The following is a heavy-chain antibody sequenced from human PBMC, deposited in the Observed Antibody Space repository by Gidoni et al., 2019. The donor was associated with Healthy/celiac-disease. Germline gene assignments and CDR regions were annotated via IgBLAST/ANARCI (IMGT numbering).Heavy chain of an antibody. J-gene: IGHJ6*02. CDR1: GYTFTGYY. CDR3: ARSKTRKGVPAATYYYYYGMDV. V-gene: IGHV1-2*02. CDR2: INPNSGGT. Sequence: VKVSCKASGYTFTGYYMHWVRQAPGHGLEWMGWINPNSGGTNYAQKFQGRVTMTRDTSISTAYMELSRLRSDDTAVYYWARSKTRKGVPAATYYYYYGMDVWGQGTTVTVSS. D-gene: IGHD2-2*01.